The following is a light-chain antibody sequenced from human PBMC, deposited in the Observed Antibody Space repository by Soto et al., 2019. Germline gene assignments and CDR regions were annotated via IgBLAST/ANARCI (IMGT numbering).Light chain of an antibody. CDR2: AAS. J-gene: IGKJ1*01. CDR1: QGIANY. Sequence: DIQMTQSPSSLSASIGDRVTITCRASQGIANYLAWYQQKPGKVPKLLIYAASSLQSGVPSRFSGSGSGTDFTLTIRGLQPEDVATYYCQEYNGALWAFGQGTKVDIK. CDR3: QEYNGALWA. V-gene: IGKV1-27*01.